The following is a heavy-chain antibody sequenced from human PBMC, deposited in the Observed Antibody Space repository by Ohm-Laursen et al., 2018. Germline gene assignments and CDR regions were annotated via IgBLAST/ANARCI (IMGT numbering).Heavy chain of an antibody. CDR2: INISGST. CDR3: AGRGY. D-gene: IGHD1-26*01. V-gene: IGHV4-4*07. J-gene: IGHJ4*02. Sequence: PSQTLSLTCTISGGSISSYYWSWIRQPAGKGLEWIGRINISGSTNYNPSLKSRVTMSVDTSKNQFSLNLSSVTAADTAVYYCAGRGYWGRGTLVTVSS. CDR1: GGSISSYY.